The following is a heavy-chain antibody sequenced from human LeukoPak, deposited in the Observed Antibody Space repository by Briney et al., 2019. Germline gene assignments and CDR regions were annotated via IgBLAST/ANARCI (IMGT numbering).Heavy chain of an antibody. Sequence: GGSLRLSCTGSGFTFGSYGMHWVRQAPGKGLEWVAVVSHDGGNKYYADSVKGRFTISRDSSKNTLYLQMNSLRAEDTAVYYCAKDGHYYGSEYYFDYWGQGTLVTVSS. D-gene: IGHD3-10*01. J-gene: IGHJ4*02. V-gene: IGHV3-30*18. CDR2: VSHDGGNK. CDR3: AKDGHYYGSEYYFDY. CDR1: GFTFGSYG.